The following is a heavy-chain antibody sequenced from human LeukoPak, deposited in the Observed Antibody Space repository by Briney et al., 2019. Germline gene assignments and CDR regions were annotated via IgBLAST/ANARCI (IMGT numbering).Heavy chain of an antibody. J-gene: IGHJ6*03. CDR1: GFLFSSYY. Sequence: WGSLRLSCAASGFLFSSYYMNWIRQAPGKGLEWISYINSSGSTIYYAYSERGRFTISRDNAKNSLNMQMNSLRADATAAAFSAICSRAARPPWYSYMDDWGKGTTVTVSS. D-gene: IGHD6-6*01. CDR3: AICSRAARPPWYSYMDD. CDR2: INSSGSTI. V-gene: IGHV3-48*01.